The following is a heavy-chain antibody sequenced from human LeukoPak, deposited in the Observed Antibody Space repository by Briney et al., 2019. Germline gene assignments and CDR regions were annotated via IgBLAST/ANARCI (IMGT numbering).Heavy chain of an antibody. Sequence: SETLSLTCTVSGGSIRSSHWSWIRQPAGKGLEGIAIIYNSGGTNYNPSLKSRVTISRDTSKTQFSLTLTSVTAADTAVYYCASDLTVPPYNWFDPWGQGTLVTVSS. J-gene: IGHJ5*02. CDR3: ASDLTVPPYNWFDP. V-gene: IGHV4-4*07. CDR2: IYNSGGT. D-gene: IGHD7-27*01. CDR1: GGSIRSSH.